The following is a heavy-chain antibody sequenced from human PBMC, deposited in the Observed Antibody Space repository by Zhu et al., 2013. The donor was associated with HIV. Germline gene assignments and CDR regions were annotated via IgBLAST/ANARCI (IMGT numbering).Heavy chain of an antibody. V-gene: IGHV1-8*01. CDR3: ARGRWDSNGYYSY. CDR1: GYTFSSYD. D-gene: IGHD3-22*01. J-gene: IGHJ4*02. Sequence: QVQLVQSGAEVKNPGASVKVSCKASGYTFSSYDINWVRQATGQGLEWMGWMNPKSDNAGYAQKFQGRVTMTRNISISTAYMELNSLTSEDTAVYYCARGRWDSNGYYSYWGQGPWSPSP. CDR2: MNPKSDNA.